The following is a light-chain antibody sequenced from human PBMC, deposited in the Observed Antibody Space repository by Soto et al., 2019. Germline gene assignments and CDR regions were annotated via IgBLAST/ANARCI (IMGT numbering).Light chain of an antibody. Sequence: EIVLTQSPATLSVSPGERSTLSFMTSQSVSSYLAWYQQKPGQAPRLLIYDASNRATGIPARFSGSGSGTEFTLTISSLQSEDFAVYYCQQYNNWPPWTFGQGTKVDIK. CDR1: QSVSSY. V-gene: IGKV3D-15*01. CDR2: DAS. J-gene: IGKJ1*01. CDR3: QQYNNWPPWT.